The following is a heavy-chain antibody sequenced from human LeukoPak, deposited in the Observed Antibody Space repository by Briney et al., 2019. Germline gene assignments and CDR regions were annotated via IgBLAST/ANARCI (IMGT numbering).Heavy chain of an antibody. CDR3: ARDRPGSAGYSSSPVRWFDP. CDR1: GYTFTSYD. Sequence: ASVKVSCKASGYTFTSYDINWVRQATGQGLEWMGGIIPIFGTANYAQKFQGRVTITADESTGTAYTELSSLRSEDTAVYYCARDRPGSAGYSSSPVRWFDPWGQGTLVTVSS. V-gene: IGHV1-69*13. J-gene: IGHJ5*02. D-gene: IGHD6-13*01. CDR2: IIPIFGTA.